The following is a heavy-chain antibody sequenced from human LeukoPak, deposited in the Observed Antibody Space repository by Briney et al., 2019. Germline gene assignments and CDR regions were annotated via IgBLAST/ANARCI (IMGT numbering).Heavy chain of an antibody. CDR1: GGSISSGGYS. CDR2: IYHSGST. D-gene: IGHD3-10*01. V-gene: IGHV4-30-2*01. CDR3: ARLIRITMVRGVMGAFDI. J-gene: IGHJ3*02. Sequence: PSETLSLTCAVSGGSISSGGYSWSWIRQPPGKGLEWIGYIYHSGSTYYNPSLKSRVTISVDRSKNQFSLKLSSVTAADTAVYYCARLIRITMVRGVMGAFDIWGQGTMVTVSS.